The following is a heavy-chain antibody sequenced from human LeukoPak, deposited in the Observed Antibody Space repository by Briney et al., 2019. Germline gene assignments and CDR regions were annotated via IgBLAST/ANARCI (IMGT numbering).Heavy chain of an antibody. Sequence: PGGSLRLSCAASGFTFSSYSMNWVRQAPGKGLEWVSSISSSSNYIHYADSVKGRFTISRDNAKNSLYLQMNSLRAEDTAVYYCARGYYYGSGSYYQDYWGQGTLVTVSS. CDR1: GFTFSSYS. V-gene: IGHV3-21*01. D-gene: IGHD3-10*01. J-gene: IGHJ4*02. CDR2: ISSSSNYI. CDR3: ARGYYYGSGSYYQDY.